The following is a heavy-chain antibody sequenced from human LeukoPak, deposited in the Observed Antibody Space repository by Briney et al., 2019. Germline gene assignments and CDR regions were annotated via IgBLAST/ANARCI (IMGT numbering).Heavy chain of an antibody. CDR1: GFSFSTYA. J-gene: IGHJ5*02. D-gene: IGHD6-13*01. CDR3: TKSVAAAGTTLIDWFDP. Sequence: PGGSLRLSCAAPGFSFSTYAMSWVRQAPGKGLEWVSGIIGSGASAYYADSVKGRLTISRDNSKNTLYLQMNSLRAEDTAIYYCTKSVAAAGTTLIDWFDPWGQGTLVTVSS. CDR2: IIGSGASA. V-gene: IGHV3-23*01.